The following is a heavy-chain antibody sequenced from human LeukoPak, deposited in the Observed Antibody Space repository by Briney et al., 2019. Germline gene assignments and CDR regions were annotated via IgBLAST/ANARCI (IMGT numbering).Heavy chain of an antibody. Sequence: SVRVSCKASGGIFSSYAMSWVRQAPGQGLEWMGRIIPIFGIANYAQKFQGRVTITTDKSTSTAYMELSSLTTEDTDVYYCESGGPEMATVGGYYFDYWGQGTLVTVSS. CDR3: ESGGPEMATVGGYYFDY. J-gene: IGHJ4*02. CDR2: IIPIFGIA. D-gene: IGHD5-24*01. V-gene: IGHV1-69*04. CDR1: GGIFSSYA.